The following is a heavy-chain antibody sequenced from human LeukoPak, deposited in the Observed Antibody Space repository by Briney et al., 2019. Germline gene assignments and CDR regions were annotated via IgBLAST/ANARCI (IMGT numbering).Heavy chain of an antibody. J-gene: IGHJ1*01. Sequence: ASVKVSCKVSGYTLTELSMHWVRQAPGKGLELMGWVNTNTGNPTYAQGFTGRFVFSLDTSVSTAYLQISSLKAEDTAVYYCARDYTIAVGTTTYLQHWGQGTLVTVSS. CDR3: ARDYTIAVGTTTYLQH. D-gene: IGHD1-14*01. CDR1: GYTLTELS. V-gene: IGHV7-4-1*02. CDR2: VNTNTGNP.